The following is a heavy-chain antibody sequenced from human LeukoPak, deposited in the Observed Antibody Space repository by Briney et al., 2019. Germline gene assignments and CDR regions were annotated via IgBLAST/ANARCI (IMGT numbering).Heavy chain of an antibody. CDR2: IYPGNSDT. CDR1: GYSFTSSW. D-gene: IGHD6-19*01. J-gene: IGHJ4*02. V-gene: IGHV5-51*01. Sequence: GESLKTSCKGSGYSFTSSWIGWGRQMSGKGVELMGLIYPGNSDTRYSPSFQLQVTISADKSISTAYLQWSSLKTSDTAMYYCARPRSGWYCILDYWGQGTLVTVSS. CDR3: ARPRSGWYCILDY.